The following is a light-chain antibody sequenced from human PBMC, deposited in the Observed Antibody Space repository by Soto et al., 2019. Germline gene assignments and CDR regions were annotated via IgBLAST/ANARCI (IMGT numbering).Light chain of an antibody. CDR3: QQANSFPLT. CDR1: QGISSW. V-gene: IGKV1-12*01. J-gene: IGKJ4*01. Sequence: DIQMTQSPSSVSASVGDRVTITCRSSQGISSWLAWYQQKPGKAPKLLIYSASSSQSGVPSRFSGSGSVTDCTLALSSLQPEDFETYYCQQANSFPLTFGGGTKVEIK. CDR2: SAS.